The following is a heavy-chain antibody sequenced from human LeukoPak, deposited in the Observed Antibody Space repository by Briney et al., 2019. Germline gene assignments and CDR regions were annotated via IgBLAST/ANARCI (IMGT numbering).Heavy chain of an antibody. J-gene: IGHJ4*02. CDR3: ARPGLAYCGGDCYSSDGYYFDY. V-gene: IGHV4-34*01. CDR2: INHSGST. D-gene: IGHD2-21*01. Sequence: SETLSLTCAVYGEYFSTYYYSWIRLPPGKGLEWIGEINHSGSTNYNPSLKSRLTISVDMSKKQFFLRLSSVTAADTAMYYCARPGLAYCGGDCYSSDGYYFDYWGQGTLVTVSS. CDR1: GEYFSTYY.